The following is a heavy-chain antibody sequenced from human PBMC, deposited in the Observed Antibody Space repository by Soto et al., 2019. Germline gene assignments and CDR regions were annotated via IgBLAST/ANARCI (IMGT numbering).Heavy chain of an antibody. J-gene: IGHJ3*02. V-gene: IGHV3-48*02. CDR1: GFTFSSYS. CDR2: ISSSSSTI. CDR3: ARDFLATTVTTGDAFDI. Sequence: EVQLVESVGGLVQPGGSLRLSCAASGFTFSSYSMNWVRQAPGKGLEWVSYISSSSSTIYYADSVKGRFTISRDNAKNSLYLQMNSLRDEDTAVYYCARDFLATTVTTGDAFDIRGQGTMVTVSS. D-gene: IGHD4-17*01.